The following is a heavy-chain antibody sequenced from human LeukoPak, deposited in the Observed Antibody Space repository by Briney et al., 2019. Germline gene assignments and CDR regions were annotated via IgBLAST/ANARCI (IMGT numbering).Heavy chain of an antibody. D-gene: IGHD6-13*01. Sequence: SETLSLTCTVSGDSISSYYWSWIRQPPGKGLEWIGYIYYSGSTSYNPSLKSRVTISVDTSKNQFSLKLSSVTAADTAVYYCALLSGYRSSWPDYWGQGTLVTVYS. V-gene: IGHV4-59*01. CDR1: GDSISSYY. CDR3: ALLSGYRSSWPDY. J-gene: IGHJ4*02. CDR2: IYYSGST.